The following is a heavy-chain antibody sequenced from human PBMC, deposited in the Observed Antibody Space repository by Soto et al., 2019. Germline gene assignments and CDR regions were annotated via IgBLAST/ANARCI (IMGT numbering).Heavy chain of an antibody. Sequence: QVRLVQSGAEVKKPGSSVKVSCKASGGTFNTYNINWVRQAPGQGLEWMGGILPIFGTTNYAQRFQGRVTITADDSTSTAYMELSSLRSEDTAVYYCARDETGDSYYYYYGMDVWGQGTTVTVTS. D-gene: IGHD7-27*01. CDR1: GGTFNTYN. J-gene: IGHJ6*02. CDR2: ILPIFGTT. V-gene: IGHV1-69*01. CDR3: ARDETGDSYYYYYGMDV.